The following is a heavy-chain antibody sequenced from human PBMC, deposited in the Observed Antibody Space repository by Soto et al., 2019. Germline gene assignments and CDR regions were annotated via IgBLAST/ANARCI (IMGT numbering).Heavy chain of an antibody. CDR2: ISAYNGNT. CDR3: AVGESNTVDY. V-gene: IGHV1-18*01. CDR1: GYTFPSYG. D-gene: IGHD3-10*01. J-gene: IGHJ4*02. Sequence: PSVKASCTASGYTFPSYGISWVRQAPGQGLEWMGWISAYNGNTNYAQKLQGRVTMTTDTSTSTAYMELRSLRSDDTAVYYCAVGESNTVDYWGQGTLVTVSS.